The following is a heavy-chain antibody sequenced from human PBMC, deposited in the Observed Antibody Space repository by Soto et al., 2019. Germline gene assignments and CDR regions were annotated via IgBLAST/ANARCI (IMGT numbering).Heavy chain of an antibody. CDR1: SGPSRSHN. Sequence: QVQLQQSGPGLVKPSETLSLTCPVSSGPSRSHNWGWIRQPPGGGLEWIGYVYYTGGTSYNPPLKGRVTISPDTSTNHVSLTLSAVTAADTAVYYCVRQGIGDLHGLVDVWGQGTTVSVSS. J-gene: IGHJ6*02. CDR2: VYYTGGT. D-gene: IGHD3-10*01. V-gene: IGHV4-59*08. CDR3: VRQGIGDLHGLVDV.